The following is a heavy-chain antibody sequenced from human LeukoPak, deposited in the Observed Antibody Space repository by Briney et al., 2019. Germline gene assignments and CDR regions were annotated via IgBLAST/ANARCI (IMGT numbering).Heavy chain of an antibody. CDR2: IYHSGST. J-gene: IGHJ4*02. Sequence: PSETLSLTCTVSGGSISSGGYYWSWIRQPPGKGLEWIGYIYHSGSTYYNPSLKSRVTISVDRSKNQFSLKLSSVTAADTAVYYCAKDLWNEGICEYWGQGTLVTVSS. V-gene: IGHV4-30-2*01. CDR3: AKDLWNEGICEY. CDR1: GGSISSGGYY. D-gene: IGHD1-1*01.